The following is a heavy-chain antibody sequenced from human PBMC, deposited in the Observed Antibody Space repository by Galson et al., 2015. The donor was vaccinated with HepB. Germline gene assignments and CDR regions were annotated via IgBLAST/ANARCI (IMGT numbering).Heavy chain of an antibody. CDR2: ISSSSSYI. J-gene: IGHJ4*02. CDR3: ARDSEQTYYYDSSGLGCFDY. CDR1: GFTFSSYS. V-gene: IGHV3-21*01. Sequence: SLRLSCAASGFTFSSYSMNWVRQAPGKGLEWVSSISSSSSYIYYADSVKGRFTSSRDNAKNSLYLQMNSLRAEDTAVYYCARDSEQTYYYDSSGLGCFDYWGQGTLVTVSS. D-gene: IGHD3-22*01.